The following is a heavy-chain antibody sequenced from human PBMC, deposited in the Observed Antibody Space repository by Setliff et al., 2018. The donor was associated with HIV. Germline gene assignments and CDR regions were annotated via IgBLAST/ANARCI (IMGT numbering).Heavy chain of an antibody. J-gene: IGHJ4*02. D-gene: IGHD1-7*01. CDR1: GGSFSDYY. V-gene: IGHV3-11*04. Sequence: LSLTCAVYGGSFSDYYMSWVRQAPGKGLEWLSYISNSGSTIYYADSLKGRFTSSRDNSKNTVYLQMNVLRAEDTAVYYCASALAFRDYLATTTYADDDYWGQGTLVTVS. CDR3: ASALAFRDYLATTTYADDDY. CDR2: ISNSGSTI.